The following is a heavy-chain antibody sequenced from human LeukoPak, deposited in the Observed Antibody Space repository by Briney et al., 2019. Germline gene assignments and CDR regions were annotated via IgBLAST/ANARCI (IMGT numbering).Heavy chain of an antibody. CDR3: ARGLMGNSSGWRYGMDV. CDR1: GGSISSGSYY. CDR2: IYTSGST. V-gene: IGHV4-61*02. J-gene: IGHJ6*02. D-gene: IGHD6-19*01. Sequence: SETLSLTCTVSGGSISSGSYYWSWIRQPAGKGLEWIGRIYTSGSTNYNPSLKSRVTISVDTSKNQFSLKLSSVTAADTAVYYSARGLMGNSSGWRYGMDVWGQGTTVTVSS.